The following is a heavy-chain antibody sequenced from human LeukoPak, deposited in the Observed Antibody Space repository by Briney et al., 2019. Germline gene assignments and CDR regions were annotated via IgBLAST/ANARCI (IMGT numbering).Heavy chain of an antibody. D-gene: IGHD6-13*01. Sequence: PGRSLRLSCEASGFTFINYALHWVRQAPGRGLEWVAIISYEGGTNKYYADSVKGRFTISRDNSNNTLYLQMNSLRGEDTAVYYCTRDWSAAGGFDYWGQGTLVTVSS. V-gene: IGHV3-30-3*01. CDR2: ISYEGGTNK. CDR1: GFTFINYA. J-gene: IGHJ4*02. CDR3: TRDWSAAGGFDY.